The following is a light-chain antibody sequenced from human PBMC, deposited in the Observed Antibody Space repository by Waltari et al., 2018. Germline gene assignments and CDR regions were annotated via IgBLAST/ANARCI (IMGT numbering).Light chain of an antibody. CDR3: SSYAGSNAYV. CDR2: EVS. CDR1: SSDGGGYNY. J-gene: IGLJ1*01. V-gene: IGLV2-8*01. Sequence: QSALTQPPSASGSPGQSVTISCTGTSSDGGGYNYVSWYQQHPVKAPKLMIYEVSKRPSGVPDRFSGSKSGNTASLTVSGLQAEDEADYYCSSYAGSNAYVFGTGTKVTVL.